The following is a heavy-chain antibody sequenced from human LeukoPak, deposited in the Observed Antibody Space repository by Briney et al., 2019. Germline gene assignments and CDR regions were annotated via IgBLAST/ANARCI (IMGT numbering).Heavy chain of an antibody. J-gene: IGHJ4*02. CDR1: GYTFTGYY. CDR2: INPNSGGT. V-gene: IGHV1-2*02. CDR3: ARDLDFWSGSLGY. Sequence: ASVKVSCKASGYTFTGYYMHWVRQAPGQGLEWMGWINPNSGGTNYAQKLQGRVTMTTDTSTSTAYMELRSLRSDDTAVYYCARDLDFWSGSLGYWGQGTLVTVSP. D-gene: IGHD3-3*01.